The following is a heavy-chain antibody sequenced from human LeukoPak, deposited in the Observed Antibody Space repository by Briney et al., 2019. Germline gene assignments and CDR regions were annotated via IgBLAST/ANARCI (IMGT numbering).Heavy chain of an antibody. D-gene: IGHD4-17*01. V-gene: IGHV5-51*01. CDR1: GYSFTNYW. CDR3: ARHDGDYESYYYMDV. J-gene: IGHJ6*03. Sequence: GESLKISCKTSGYSFTNYWIGWVRQMPGKGLEWMAIIDPRDSDTRYSPSFQGQVSISVDKYISTAYLQWSSLKASDTAIYYCARHDGDYESYYYMDVWGKGTTVIVSS. CDR2: IDPRDSDT.